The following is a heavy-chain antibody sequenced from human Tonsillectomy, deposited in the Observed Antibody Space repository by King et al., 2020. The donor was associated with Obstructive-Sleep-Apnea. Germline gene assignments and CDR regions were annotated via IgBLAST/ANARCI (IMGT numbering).Heavy chain of an antibody. CDR3: ARLGETIYYYYGMDV. CDR2: IYTSAST. CDR1: GASVNSFY. Sequence: VQLQESGPGLVEPSETLSLTCTVSGASVNSFYWSWIRQTAGEGLEWIGRIYTSASTDYNPSLKSRVTMSVDTSKNQFSLKLTSVTAADTAVYYCARLGETIYYYYGMDVWGQGTTVTVSS. D-gene: IGHD1-7*01. V-gene: IGHV4-4*07. J-gene: IGHJ6*02.